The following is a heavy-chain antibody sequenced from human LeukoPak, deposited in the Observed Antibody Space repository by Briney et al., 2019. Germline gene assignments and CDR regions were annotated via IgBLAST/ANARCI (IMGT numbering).Heavy chain of an antibody. CDR3: ARGDGYNYATGDY. CDR2: IIPIFGTA. D-gene: IGHD5-24*01. CDR1: GGTFSSYA. V-gene: IGHV1-69*05. J-gene: IGHJ4*02. Sequence: ASVKVSCKASGGTFSSYAISWVRQAPGQGLEWMGGIIPIFGTANYAQKFQGRVTITTDECTSTAYMELSSLRSEDTVVYYRARGDGYNYATGDYWGQGTLVTVSS.